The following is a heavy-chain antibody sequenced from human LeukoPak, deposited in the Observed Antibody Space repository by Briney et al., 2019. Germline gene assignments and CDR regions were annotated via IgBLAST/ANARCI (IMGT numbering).Heavy chain of an antibody. D-gene: IGHD3-10*01. CDR3: AKDPIYYYGSGPLFDY. V-gene: IGHV3-48*01. Sequence: LILSSATSVIHFSIYSMNCVRYTPPKGQETISNIDSRSLTIYDGDSVKGRFTISRDNAKKSLYLQMNSLRAEDTAVYYCAKDPIYYYGSGPLFDYWGQGTLVTVSS. CDR1: VIHFSIYS. CDR2: IDSRSLTI. J-gene: IGHJ4*02.